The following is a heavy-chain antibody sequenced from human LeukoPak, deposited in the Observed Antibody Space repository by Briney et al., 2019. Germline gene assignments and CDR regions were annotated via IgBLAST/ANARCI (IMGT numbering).Heavy chain of an antibody. J-gene: IGHJ4*02. CDR1: GGSFSDYY. V-gene: IGHV3-7*01. CDR2: IKQDGSEK. Sequence: ETLSLTCAVYGGSFSDYYMSWVRQAPGKGLEWVANIKQDGSEKYYVDSVKGRFTISRDNAKKSLYLQMNTLRAEDTAVYYCVGDPGDYWGQGTLVTVSS. CDR3: VGDPGDY.